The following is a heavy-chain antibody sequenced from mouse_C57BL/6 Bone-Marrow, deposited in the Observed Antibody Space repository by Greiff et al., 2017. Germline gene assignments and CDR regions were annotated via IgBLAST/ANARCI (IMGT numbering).Heavy chain of an antibody. CDR3: ARDTTVVPYFDY. D-gene: IGHD1-1*01. CDR1: GYTFTSYG. Sequence: VQLQESGAELARPGASVKLSCTASGYTFTSYGISWVKQRTGQGLEWIGEIYPRSGNTYYNEKFKGKATLTADKSSSTAYMELRSLTSEDSAVYVCARDTTVVPYFDYWGQGTTLTVSS. J-gene: IGHJ2*01. V-gene: IGHV1-81*01. CDR2: IYPRSGNT.